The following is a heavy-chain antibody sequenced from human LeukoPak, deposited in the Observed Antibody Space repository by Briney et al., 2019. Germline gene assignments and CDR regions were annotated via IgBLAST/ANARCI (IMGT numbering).Heavy chain of an antibody. CDR1: GFTFSTYD. J-gene: IGHJ4*02. CDR3: AMVVAAIDEVDY. CDR2: ISGSGGST. Sequence: GGSLRLSCSASGFTFSTYDMSWVRQAPGEGLEWVSAISGSGGSTYYADSVKGRFTISRDNCKNTLFLQMNSLRAEDTAIYYCAMVVAAIDEVDYWGQGTLVTVSS. V-gene: IGHV3-23*01. D-gene: IGHD2-15*01.